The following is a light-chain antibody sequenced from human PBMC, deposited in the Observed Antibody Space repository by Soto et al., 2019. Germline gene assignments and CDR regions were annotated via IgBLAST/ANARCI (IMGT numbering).Light chain of an antibody. CDR3: AAWDDSLTDYV. V-gene: IGLV1-44*01. CDR2: SNN. CDR1: SSNIGRNT. Sequence: SVLTQALSASETPGQRVTISCSGGSSNIGRNTVNWYQQLPGTAPKLLIYSNNRRPSGVPDRFSGSKSGTSASLAISGLQSEDEADYYCAAWDDSLTDYVFGTGTKVTVL. J-gene: IGLJ1*01.